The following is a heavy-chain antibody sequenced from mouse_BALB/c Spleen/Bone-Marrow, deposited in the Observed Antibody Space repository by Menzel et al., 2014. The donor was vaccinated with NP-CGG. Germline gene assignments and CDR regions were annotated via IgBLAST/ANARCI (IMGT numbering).Heavy chain of an antibody. CDR3: ARDLYYYGFDF. D-gene: IGHD1-1*01. CDR1: GFSLTDYG. J-gene: IGHJ2*01. CDR2: IWGDGST. V-gene: IGHV2-6-7*01. Sequence: VQRENSRLDPGPRSVTLFITCTGSGFSLTDYGVNWVRQPPGKNLEWLGMIWGDGSTDYNSALKSRLSISKDNSQSQVFLKMNSLETDDTARYYCARDLYYYGFDFWNETTTPEISS.